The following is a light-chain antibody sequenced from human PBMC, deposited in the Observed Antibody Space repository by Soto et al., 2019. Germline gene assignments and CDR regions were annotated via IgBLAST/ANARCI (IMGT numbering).Light chain of an antibody. CDR3: QQSYRAPVT. CDR2: TAS. J-gene: IGKJ2*01. V-gene: IGKV1-39*01. Sequence: DIQMTQSPSSLSASIGDRVTITCRASQSISSYLNWFQQKTGEAPKLLIQTASSLQNVVPSKFSGSGSWTDFTLTINGLRPEDVAVYYWQQSYRAPVTFGQGTKL. CDR1: QSISSY.